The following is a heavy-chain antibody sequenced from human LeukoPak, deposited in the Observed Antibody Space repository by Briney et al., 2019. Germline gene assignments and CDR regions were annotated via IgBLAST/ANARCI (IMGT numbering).Heavy chain of an antibody. CDR3: AKDAGSSPDWYFHL. D-gene: IGHD6-6*01. CDR2: ISWNSGSR. V-gene: IGHV3-9*01. CDR1: GFTFDDYA. Sequence: GGSLRLSCAASGFTFDDYAMHWVRQAPGKGLEWVSGISWNSGSRGYADSVKGRFTISRDNANNSLYLQMNSLRAEDTALYYCAKDAGSSPDWYFHLWGRGTLVTVSS. J-gene: IGHJ2*01.